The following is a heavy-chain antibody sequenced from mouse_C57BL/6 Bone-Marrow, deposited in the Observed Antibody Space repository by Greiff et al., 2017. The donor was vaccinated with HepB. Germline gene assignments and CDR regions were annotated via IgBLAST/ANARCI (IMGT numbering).Heavy chain of an antibody. CDR3: ARSPIILLPYYFDY. J-gene: IGHJ2*01. V-gene: IGHV1-42*01. D-gene: IGHD1-1*01. Sequence: EVMLVESGPELVKPGASVKISCKASGYSFTGYYMNWVKQSPEKSLEWIGEINPSTGGTTYNQKFKAKATLTVDKSSSTAYMQLKSLTSEDSAVYYCARSPIILLPYYFDYWGQGTTLTVSS. CDR2: INPSTGGT. CDR1: GYSFTGYY.